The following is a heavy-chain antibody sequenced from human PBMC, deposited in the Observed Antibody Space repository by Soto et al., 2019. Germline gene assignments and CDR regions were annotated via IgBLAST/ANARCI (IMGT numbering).Heavy chain of an antibody. J-gene: IGHJ3*02. CDR3: AREAYGYCSSTSCMDAFDI. CDR2: IYYSGST. CDR1: GGSISSGGYY. Sequence: SDTLSLTCTVSGGSISSGGYYWSWIRQHPGKGLEWIGYIYYSGSTYYNPSLKSRVTISVDTSKNQFSLKLSSVTAADTAVYYCAREAYGYCSSTSCMDAFDIWGQGTMVTVSS. V-gene: IGHV4-31*03. D-gene: IGHD2-2*01.